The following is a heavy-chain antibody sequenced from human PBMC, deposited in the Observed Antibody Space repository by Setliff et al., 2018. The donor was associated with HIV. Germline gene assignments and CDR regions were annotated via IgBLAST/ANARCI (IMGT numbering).Heavy chain of an antibody. CDR3: ARLGRAIDDGGSSLRLDF. V-gene: IGHV4-4*09. D-gene: IGHD2-21*01. CDR1: DDSFSNYD. J-gene: IGHJ4*02. CDR2: ISSSGTT. Sequence: SETLSLTCVVSDDSFSNYDWTWIRQSPGKALEWIGYISSSGTTTYNPSLRSRVTISIETSNTRFSLWLRSATAADTATYFCARLGRAIDDGGSSLRLDFWGQGMLGTVSS.